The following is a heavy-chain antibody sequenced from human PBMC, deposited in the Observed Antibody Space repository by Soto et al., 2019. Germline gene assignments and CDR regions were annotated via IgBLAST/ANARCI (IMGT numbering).Heavy chain of an antibody. Sequence: PGGSLRLSCAASGFTFSSYAMSWVRQAPGKGLEWVSAISGSGGSTYYADSVKGRFTISRDNSKNTLYLQMNSLRAEDTAVYYCAKGSDFNIFKIPPGPDYWGQGTLVTASS. D-gene: IGHD2-21*01. J-gene: IGHJ4*02. CDR3: AKGSDFNIFKIPPGPDY. CDR1: GFTFSSYA. V-gene: IGHV3-23*01. CDR2: ISGSGGST.